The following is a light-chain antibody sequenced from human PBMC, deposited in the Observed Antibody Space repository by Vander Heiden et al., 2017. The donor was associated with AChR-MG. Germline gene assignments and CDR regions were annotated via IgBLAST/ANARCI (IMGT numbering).Light chain of an antibody. CDR3: QQDGSSLVT. CDR2: GAS. Sequence: EIVLTQSPGTLSLSPGERATTSCRASQSVNSRSIAWYQQRPGQAPRLLIYGASTRATGIPDRFSGSGSGTDFTLTISRLQPEDFAVFYCQQDGSSLVTFGQGTRLEIK. CDR1: QSVNSRS. J-gene: IGKJ5*01. V-gene: IGKV3-20*01.